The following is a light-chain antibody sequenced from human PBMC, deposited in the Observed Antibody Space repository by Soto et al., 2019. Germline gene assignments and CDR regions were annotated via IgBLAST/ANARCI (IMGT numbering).Light chain of an antibody. CDR2: DAS. CDR1: QSVSSW. V-gene: IGKV1-5*01. Sequence: DIQMTQSPSTLSASVGDRVTMTWRASQSVSSWLAWFQLKPGKAPNLLIYDASALPRGVPSRFSGSGSGTKFTLTIASLQPDDFATYYCQQYETFSGTFGPGTKVDIK. J-gene: IGKJ1*01. CDR3: QQYETFSGT.